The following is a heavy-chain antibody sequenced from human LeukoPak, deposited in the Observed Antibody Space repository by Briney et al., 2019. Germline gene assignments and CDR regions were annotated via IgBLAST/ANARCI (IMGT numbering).Heavy chain of an antibody. CDR1: GFTFSSYS. V-gene: IGHV3-21*01. CDR2: ISSSSSYI. D-gene: IGHD6-13*01. CDR3: ARDRISGSSIWYEFDY. Sequence: GGSLRLSCAASGFTFSSYSMNWVRQAPGQGLEWVSSISSSSSYIYYADSVKGRFTISRDNAKNSLYLQMNSLRAEDTAVYYCARDRISGSSIWYEFDYWGQGTLVTVSS. J-gene: IGHJ4*02.